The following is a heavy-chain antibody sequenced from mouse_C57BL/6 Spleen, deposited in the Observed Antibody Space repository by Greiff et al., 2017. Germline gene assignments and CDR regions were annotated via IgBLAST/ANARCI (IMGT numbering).Heavy chain of an antibody. CDR2: IYPGDGAT. CDR3: ASDGNYVSYAMDY. D-gene: IGHD2-1*01. Sequence: QVQLQQSGPELVKPGASVKISCKASGYAFSSSWMNWVKQRPGKGLEWIGRIYPGDGATNYTGKFKGKATLTADKSSSTAYMQRSSLTSEDSAVYFCASDGNYVSYAMDYWGQGTSVTVSS. J-gene: IGHJ4*01. V-gene: IGHV1-82*01. CDR1: GYAFSSSW.